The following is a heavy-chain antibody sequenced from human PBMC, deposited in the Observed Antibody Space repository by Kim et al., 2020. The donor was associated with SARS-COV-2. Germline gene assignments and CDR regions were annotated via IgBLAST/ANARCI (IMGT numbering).Heavy chain of an antibody. D-gene: IGHD1-1*01. Sequence: GGSLRLSCAASGFTFSNFWMHWVRQAPGKGLVWVSRIKGDGSDPSYADSVRGRFTISRDNGQNTLYLQMNNLRAEDTAVYYCARVRQLAELEYWGQGTLV. V-gene: IGHV3-74*01. J-gene: IGHJ4*02. CDR2: IKGDGSDP. CDR1: GFTFSNFW. CDR3: ARVRQLAELEY.